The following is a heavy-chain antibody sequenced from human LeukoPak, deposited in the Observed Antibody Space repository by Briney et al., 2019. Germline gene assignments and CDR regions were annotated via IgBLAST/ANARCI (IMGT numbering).Heavy chain of an antibody. CDR3: TTPDGIAVAGTGFDY. V-gene: IGHV3-74*01. CDR2: INSDGSIT. J-gene: IGHJ4*02. CDR1: GFNFSNYW. D-gene: IGHD6-19*01. Sequence: GGSLRLSCAASGFNFSNYWMHWVRQDPGKGLVWVSRINSDGSITGYADSAKGRFTISRDNAKNTLYLQMNSLRAEDTAVYYCTTPDGIAVAGTGFDYWGQGTLVTVSS.